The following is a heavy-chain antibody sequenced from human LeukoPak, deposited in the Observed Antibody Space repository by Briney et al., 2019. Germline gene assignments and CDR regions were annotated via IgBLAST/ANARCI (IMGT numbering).Heavy chain of an antibody. V-gene: IGHV4-4*02. J-gene: IGHJ4*02. Sequence: SGTLSLTCAVSGGSISSSNWWRWVRQPPGKGLEWIGEIYHSGSTNYNPSLKSRVTISVDKSKNQFSLKLSSVTAADTAVYYCARIDRWEDMVRGVSTFDYWGQGTLVTVSS. CDR2: IYHSGST. D-gene: IGHD3-10*01. CDR1: GGSISSSNW. CDR3: ARIDRWEDMVRGVSTFDY.